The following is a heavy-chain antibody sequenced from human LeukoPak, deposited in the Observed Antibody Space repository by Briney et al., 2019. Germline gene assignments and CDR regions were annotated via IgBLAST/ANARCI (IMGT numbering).Heavy chain of an antibody. CDR3: ARRGRRIVLMVYAPNWFDP. J-gene: IGHJ5*02. V-gene: IGHV4-34*01. CDR2: INHSGST. CDR1: GGSFSGYC. Sequence: SETLSLTCAVYGGSFSGYCWSWIRQPPGKGLEWIGEINHSGSTNYNPSLKSRVTISVDTSKNQFSLKLSSVTAADTAVYYCARRGRRIVLMVYAPNWFDPWGQGTLVTVSS. D-gene: IGHD2-8*01.